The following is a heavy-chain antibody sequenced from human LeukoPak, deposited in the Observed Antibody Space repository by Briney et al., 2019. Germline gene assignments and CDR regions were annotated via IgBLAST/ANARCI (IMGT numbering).Heavy chain of an antibody. V-gene: IGHV3-21*01. D-gene: IGHD3-22*01. CDR2: ITSSGAYI. CDR1: GFTFNNYN. CDR3: ARDGGDSSGYYWGLGY. Sequence: GGSLRLSCAASGFTFNNYNMNWVRQAPGKALEWVSSITSSGAYIFYADSVKGRFTISRDNAKDTLYLQMNSLRPEDTAVYYCARDGGDSSGYYWGLGYWGQGTLVTVSS. J-gene: IGHJ4*02.